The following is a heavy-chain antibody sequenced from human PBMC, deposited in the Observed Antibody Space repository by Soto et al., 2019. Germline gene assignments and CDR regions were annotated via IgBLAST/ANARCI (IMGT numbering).Heavy chain of an antibody. CDR3: AREYVYCGGDCYSDAFDI. D-gene: IGHD2-21*02. CDR1: GYSISSGYY. V-gene: IGHV4-38-2*02. J-gene: IGHJ3*02. Sequence: SETLSLTCAVSGYSISSGYYWGWIRQPPGKGLECIASIYHSGSTYFNPSLKSRVTISVDTSKNHFSLKLDSVTAADTAVYYCAREYVYCGGDCYSDAFDIWGQGTMVTVSS. CDR2: IYHSGST.